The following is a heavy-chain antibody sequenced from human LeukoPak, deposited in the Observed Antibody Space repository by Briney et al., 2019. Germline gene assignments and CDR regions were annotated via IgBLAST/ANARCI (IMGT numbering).Heavy chain of an antibody. CDR3: AKWGYCSSTSCYDGPFDY. CDR1: GFTFSSYG. J-gene: IGHJ4*02. CDR2: ISGSGGST. Sequence: GGSLRLSCAASGFTFSSYGMHWVRQAPGKGLEWVSAISGSGGSTYFADSVKGRFTISRDNSKNTLYLQMNSLRAEDTAVYYCAKWGYCSSTSCYDGPFDYWGQGTLVTVSS. V-gene: IGHV3-23*01. D-gene: IGHD2-2*01.